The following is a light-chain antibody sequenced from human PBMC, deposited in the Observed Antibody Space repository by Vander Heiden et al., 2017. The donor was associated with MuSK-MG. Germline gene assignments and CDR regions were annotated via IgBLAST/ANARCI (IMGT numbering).Light chain of an antibody. CDR1: QDISNY. CDR3: QQGIT. V-gene: IGKV1-33*01. CDR2: DAS. J-gene: IGKJ5*01. Sequence: DIQMTQSPSSLSASVGDRVTITCQASQDISNYLNWYQQKPGKAPKLLIYDASNLETGVTSRFSGSGSGTDFTFTISSLQPEDIATYDCQQGITFGQGTRLEIK.